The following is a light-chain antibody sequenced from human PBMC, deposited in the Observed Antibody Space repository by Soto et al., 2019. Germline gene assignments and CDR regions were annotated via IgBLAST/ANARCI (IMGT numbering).Light chain of an antibody. J-gene: IGLJ3*02. CDR3: SSYTVINTAV. Sequence: QSALTQPASVSGSPGQSITIACTGISSDVGGYKYVSWFQQNPGKAPKLMIYEVSNRPSGVSNRFSASKSGNTASLTISGLQTEDEATYYCSSYTVINTAVFGGGTKLTVL. CDR2: EVS. V-gene: IGLV2-14*01. CDR1: SSDVGGYKY.